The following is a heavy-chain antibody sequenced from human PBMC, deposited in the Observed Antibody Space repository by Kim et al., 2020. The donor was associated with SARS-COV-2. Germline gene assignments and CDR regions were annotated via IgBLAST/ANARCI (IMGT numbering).Heavy chain of an antibody. CDR1: GFTFSSYS. V-gene: IGHV3-21*01. CDR3: ARVLGPSSGYDIREEQYYYYGMDV. CDR2: ISSSSSYI. Sequence: GGSLRLSCAASGFTFSSYSMNWVRQAPGKGLEWVSSISSSSSYIYYADSVKGRFTISRDNAKNSLYLQMNSLRAEDTAVYYCARVLGPSSGYDIREEQYYYYGMDVGGQGTTVTVSS. J-gene: IGHJ6*02. D-gene: IGHD5-12*01.